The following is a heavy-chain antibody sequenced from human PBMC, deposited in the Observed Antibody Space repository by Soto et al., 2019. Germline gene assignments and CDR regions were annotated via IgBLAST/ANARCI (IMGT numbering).Heavy chain of an antibody. J-gene: IGHJ4*02. CDR1: GYMFTSYA. D-gene: IGHD2-2*01. CDR3: ARDLPPSHY. Sequence: QVQLVQSGAEVKKPGASVKVSCKASGYMFTSYAISWVRQAPGQGLAWMGWISAYNGNTNYAQKLQGRVTLTTHTTTSTAYMEPRTLGSDDTDVYYCARDLPPSHYWGQGTLVTVSS. CDR2: ISAYNGNT. V-gene: IGHV1-18*01.